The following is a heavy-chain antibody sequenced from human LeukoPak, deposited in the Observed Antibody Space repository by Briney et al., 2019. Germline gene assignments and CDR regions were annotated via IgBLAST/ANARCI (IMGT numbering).Heavy chain of an antibody. CDR2: FDPEDGET. CDR1: GYTLTELS. Sequence: ASVKVSCKVSGYTLTELSMHWVRQAPGKGLEWMGGFDPEDGETIYAQKFQGRVTMTEDTSTDTAYMELSSLRSEDTAVYYCATDRDYYDSSGYSPFDPWGKGTLVTVSS. J-gene: IGHJ5*02. D-gene: IGHD3-22*01. V-gene: IGHV1-24*01. CDR3: ATDRDYYDSSGYSPFDP.